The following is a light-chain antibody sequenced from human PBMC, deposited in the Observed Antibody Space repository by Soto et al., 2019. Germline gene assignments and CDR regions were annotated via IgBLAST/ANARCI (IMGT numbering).Light chain of an antibody. J-gene: IGKJ5*01. CDR3: QQYHNWPIT. CDR1: QSVSSN. V-gene: IGKV3-15*01. CDR2: DAS. Sequence: EIVMTQYPATLSVSPGESATFSCRASQSVSSNLAWHQQKPGQAPRILMYDASTRATGISARFSGSGSGTEFTLTISSLQSEDFAVYYCQQYHNWPITFGQGTRLEI.